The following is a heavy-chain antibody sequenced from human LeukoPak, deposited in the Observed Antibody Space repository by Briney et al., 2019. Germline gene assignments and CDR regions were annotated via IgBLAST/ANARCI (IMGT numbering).Heavy chain of an antibody. CDR1: GGSVSSGGYY. V-gene: IGHV4-31*03. Sequence: SETLSLTCTVSGGSVSSGGYYWSWVRQHPGKGLEWIGYIYYSGSTYYNPSLKSRVTISLDTSKNHFSLTLSSVTAADTAVYYCASALYYFYMDVWGKGTTVTVSS. CDR3: ASALYYFYMDV. CDR2: IYYSGST. J-gene: IGHJ6*03.